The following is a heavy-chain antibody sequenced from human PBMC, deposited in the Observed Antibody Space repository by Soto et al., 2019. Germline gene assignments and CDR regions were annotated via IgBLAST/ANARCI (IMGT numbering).Heavy chain of an antibody. J-gene: IGHJ6*02. CDR3: ARDRRSSYCSSTSCFYGMDV. D-gene: IGHD2-2*01. CDR1: GGSISSGGYY. V-gene: IGHV4-31*03. Sequence: QVQLQESGPGLVKPSQTLSLTCTVSGGSISSGGYYWSWIRQHPGKGLEWIGDIYYSGSTYYNPSLKSRVTISVDTSKNQFSLKLSSVTAAETAVYYCARDRRSSYCSSTSCFYGMDVWGQGTTVTVSS. CDR2: IYYSGST.